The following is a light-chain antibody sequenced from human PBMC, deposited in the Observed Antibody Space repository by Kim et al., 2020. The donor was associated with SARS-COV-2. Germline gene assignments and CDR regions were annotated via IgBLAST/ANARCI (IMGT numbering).Light chain of an antibody. CDR2: YDS. CDR1: NIGSEG. V-gene: IGLV3-21*04. CDR3: QVWNRGSDHPVV. Sequence: PGETARITCGGTNIGSEGVPWYQQRPGQAPVLVMYYDSDRPSGIPERLSGSNSGNTATLTISRVEAGDEADYYCQVWNRGSDHPVVFGGGTRLTVL. J-gene: IGLJ2*01.